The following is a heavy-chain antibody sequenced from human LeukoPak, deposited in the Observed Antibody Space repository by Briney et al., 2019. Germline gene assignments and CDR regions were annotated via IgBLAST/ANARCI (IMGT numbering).Heavy chain of an antibody. CDR2: ISYDGSNK. CDR3: AKDGNIVAVVAVPWYFDY. CDR1: GFTFSSYG. Sequence: GGSLRLSCAASGFTFSSYGMHWVRQAPGKGLEWVAVISYDGSNKYYADSVKGRFTISRDNSKNTLYLQMNSLRAEDTAVYYCAKDGNIVAVVAVPWYFDYWGQGTLVTVSS. D-gene: IGHD2-15*01. J-gene: IGHJ4*02. V-gene: IGHV3-30*18.